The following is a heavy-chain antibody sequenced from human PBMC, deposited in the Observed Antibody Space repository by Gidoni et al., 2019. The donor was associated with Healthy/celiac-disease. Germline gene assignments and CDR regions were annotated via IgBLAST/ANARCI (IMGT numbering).Heavy chain of an antibody. CDR2: IYPGDSDT. J-gene: IGHJ3*02. V-gene: IGHV5-51*01. Sequence: EVQLVQSGAEVKKPGESLKISCKGSGYSFTSYWNGWVRQMPGKGLEWMGIIYPGDSDTRYSPSFQGQVTISADKSISTAYLQWSSLKASDTAMYYCARQAERHITIFGVVRPPEAFDIWGQGTMVTVSS. D-gene: IGHD3-3*01. CDR3: ARQAERHITIFGVVRPPEAFDI. CDR1: GYSFTSYW.